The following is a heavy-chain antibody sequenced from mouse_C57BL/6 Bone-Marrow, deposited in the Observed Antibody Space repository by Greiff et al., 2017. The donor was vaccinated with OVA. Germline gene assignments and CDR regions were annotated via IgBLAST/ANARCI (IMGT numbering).Heavy chain of an antibody. CDR2: IDPEDGDT. CDR3: TSYYYGSSTRYFDV. Sequence: EVQLVESGAELVRPGASVKLSCTASGFNIKDYYMHWVKQRPEQGLEWIGRIDPEDGDTEYAPKFQGKATMTADTSSNTAYLQLSSLTSEDTAVYYCTSYYYGSSTRYFDVWGTGTTVTVSS. J-gene: IGHJ1*03. V-gene: IGHV14-1*01. CDR1: GFNIKDYY. D-gene: IGHD1-1*01.